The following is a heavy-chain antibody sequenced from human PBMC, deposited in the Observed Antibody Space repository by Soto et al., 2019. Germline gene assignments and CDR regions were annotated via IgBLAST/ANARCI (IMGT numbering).Heavy chain of an antibody. Sequence: ASVKVSCKTSGYIFTAYSMHWVRQAPGQGLEWMGVVNPSGGSAHYAQSFEGRVTLTRDTSTSAFYMELSSLRSEDTAVYYCAREENCRGGTCYSEYFHHWGQGTLVTVSS. V-gene: IGHV1-46*01. CDR3: AREENCRGGTCYSEYFHH. J-gene: IGHJ1*01. D-gene: IGHD2-15*01. CDR1: GYIFTAYS. CDR2: VNPSGGSA.